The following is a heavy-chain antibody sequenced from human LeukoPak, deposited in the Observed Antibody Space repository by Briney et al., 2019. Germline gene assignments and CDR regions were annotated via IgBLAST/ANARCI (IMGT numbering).Heavy chain of an antibody. D-gene: IGHD2-2*01. J-gene: IGHJ4*02. V-gene: IGHV1-2*02. CDR3: ARVARGSSTSCTDY. CDR1: GYTFTGYY. CDR2: INPNSGGT. Sequence: ASVKVSCKASGYTFTGYYMHLVRQAPGQGLEWMGWINPNSGGTNYAQKFQGRVTMTRDTSISTAYMELSRLRSDDTAVYYCARVARGSSTSCTDYWGQGTLVTVSS.